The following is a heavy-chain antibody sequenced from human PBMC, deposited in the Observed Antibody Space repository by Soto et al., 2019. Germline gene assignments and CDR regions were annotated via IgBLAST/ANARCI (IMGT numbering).Heavy chain of an antibody. CDR3: AKAGKVRHSDTWGLDY. Sequence: QVQLVESGGGVVQPGTSLTLSCATSGFIFSNYGMQWVRQAPGRGLEWVAVISHEGSLKYYADSVQGRFTLSRDSSKNTVYLQMNSLRTEDTALYYCAKAGKVRHSDTWGLDYWGQGSLVTVSS. CDR2: ISHEGSLK. D-gene: IGHD3-10*01. V-gene: IGHV3-30*18. CDR1: GFIFSNYG. J-gene: IGHJ4*02.